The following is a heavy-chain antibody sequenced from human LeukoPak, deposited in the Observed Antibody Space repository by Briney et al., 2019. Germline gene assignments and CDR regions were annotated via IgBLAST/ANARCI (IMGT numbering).Heavy chain of an antibody. Sequence: GGSLRLSCAASGFTFSSYWMHWVRQAPGKGLVWLSRISSDGYSISYANSVKGRFTISRDNSKNTLYLQMNSLRAEDTAVYYCARVSWELNGLYYYYGMDVWGQRTTVTVSS. CDR1: GFTFSSYW. CDR2: ISSDGYSI. CDR3: ARVSWELNGLYYYYGMDV. V-gene: IGHV3-74*01. D-gene: IGHD1-26*01. J-gene: IGHJ6*02.